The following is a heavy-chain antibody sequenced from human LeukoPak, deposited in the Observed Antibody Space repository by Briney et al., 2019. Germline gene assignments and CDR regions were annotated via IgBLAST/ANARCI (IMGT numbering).Heavy chain of an antibody. Sequence: GRTLRLSCAASGFTFSSYAMHWVRQAPGKGLEWVALIPYDGSNKYYADSVKGRFTISRDNSKNTLYLQMNSLRAEDTAVYYCAKDGVLGYCSGGSCYYFDYWGQGTLVTVSS. CDR2: IPYDGSNK. CDR1: GFTFSSYA. J-gene: IGHJ4*02. V-gene: IGHV3-30*04. CDR3: AKDGVLGYCSGGSCYYFDY. D-gene: IGHD2-15*01.